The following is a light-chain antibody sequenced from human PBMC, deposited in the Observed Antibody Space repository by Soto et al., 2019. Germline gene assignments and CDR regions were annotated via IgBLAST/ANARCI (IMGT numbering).Light chain of an antibody. CDR3: QQYNSYSVK. CDR1: QSISSR. Sequence: DIQMTQSPSTLSASVGDRVTITCLASQSISSRLAWYQQKPGKAPKFLVYDASNLESGVPSRFSGSGSGTEFTLTISSLQPDDFATYYCQQYNSYSVKFGQGTKADI. J-gene: IGKJ1*01. CDR2: DAS. V-gene: IGKV1-5*01.